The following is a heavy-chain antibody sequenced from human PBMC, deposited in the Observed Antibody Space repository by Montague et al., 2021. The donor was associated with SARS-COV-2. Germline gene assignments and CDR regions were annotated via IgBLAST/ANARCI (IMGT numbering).Heavy chain of an antibody. J-gene: IGHJ5*02. CDR1: GGSISSYY. D-gene: IGHD4-11*01. CDR3: AREDYSNAWFDP. V-gene: IGHV4-59*01. Sequence: SETLSLTCTVSGGSISSYYWSWIRQPPGKGLEWIGYIYYSESTNYNPSLKSRVTISVDTSKNQFSLKLSSVTAADTAVYYCAREDYSNAWFDPWGQGTLVTVSS. CDR2: IYYSEST.